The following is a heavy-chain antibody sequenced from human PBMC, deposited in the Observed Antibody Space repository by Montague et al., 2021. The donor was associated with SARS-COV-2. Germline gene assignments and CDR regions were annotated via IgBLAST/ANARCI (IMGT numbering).Heavy chain of an antibody. CDR2: IYLSGST. CDR1: GYSISSGYY. J-gene: IGHJ5*01. Sequence: SETLSLTCTVSGYSISSGYYWGWIRQPPGKGLEWIGNIYLSGSTYYNPSLKSRVIISADTSKNQFSLKLSSVTAADTAVYYCARDGFTWLQSWSWFDPWGQGTLVTVAS. CDR3: ARDGFTWLQSWSWFDP. D-gene: IGHD5-24*01. V-gene: IGHV4-38-2*02.